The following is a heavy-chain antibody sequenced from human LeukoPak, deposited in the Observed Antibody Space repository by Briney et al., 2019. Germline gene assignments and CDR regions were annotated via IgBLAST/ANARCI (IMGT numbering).Heavy chain of an antibody. CDR3: AKDRAPGYCSGGSCQHYFDY. Sequence: GGSLRLSCAASRFTFSSYAMHWVRQAPGKGLEWVAVISYDGSNKYYADSVKGRFTISRDNSKNTLYLQMNSLRAEDTAVYYCAKDRAPGYCSGGSCQHYFDYWGQGTLVTVSS. CDR2: ISYDGSNK. V-gene: IGHV3-30*18. D-gene: IGHD2-15*01. J-gene: IGHJ4*02. CDR1: RFTFSSYA.